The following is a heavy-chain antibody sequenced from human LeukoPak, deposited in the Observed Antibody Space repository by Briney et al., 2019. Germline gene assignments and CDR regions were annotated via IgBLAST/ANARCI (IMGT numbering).Heavy chain of an antibody. CDR2: ISAYNGNT. Sequence: ASVKVSCKVSGYTLTELSMHWVRQAPGKGLEWMGWISAYNGNTNYAQKLQGRVTMTTDTSTSTAYMELRSLRSDDTAVYYCARFYSGCFDYWGQGTLVTVSS. CDR3: ARFYSGCFDY. CDR1: GYTLTELS. J-gene: IGHJ4*02. D-gene: IGHD6-19*01. V-gene: IGHV1-18*01.